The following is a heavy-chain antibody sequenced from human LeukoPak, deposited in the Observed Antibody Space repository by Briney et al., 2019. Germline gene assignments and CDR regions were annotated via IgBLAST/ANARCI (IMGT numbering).Heavy chain of an antibody. J-gene: IGHJ4*02. CDR3: AKGNYYYDSSGSFDY. CDR2: INSDGSST. Sequence: GGSLRLACAASGFTFSGYWMYWVRQVPGKGLVWVSRINSDGSSTSYADSVKGRFTISRDNSKNSLYLQMNSLRTEDTALYYCAKGNYYYDSSGSFDYWGQGTLVTVSS. CDR1: GFTFSGYW. D-gene: IGHD3-22*01. V-gene: IGHV3-74*01.